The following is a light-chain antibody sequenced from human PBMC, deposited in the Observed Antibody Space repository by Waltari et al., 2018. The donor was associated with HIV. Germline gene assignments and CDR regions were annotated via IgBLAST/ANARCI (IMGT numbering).Light chain of an antibody. CDR1: SSNIGSYY. V-gene: IGLV1-47*01. Sequence: QSVLTQPPSASGTPGQRVTISCSGSSSNIGSYYVYWYQQLPGTAPKLLIYRNNPRPSGVPDRFSGSKSGTSASLAISGLRSEDEADYYFAAWADSLSAVVFGGGTKLTVL. CDR2: RNN. J-gene: IGLJ2*01. CDR3: AAWADSLSAVV.